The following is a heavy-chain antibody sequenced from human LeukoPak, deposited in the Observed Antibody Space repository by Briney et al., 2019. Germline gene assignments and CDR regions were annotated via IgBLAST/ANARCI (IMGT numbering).Heavy chain of an antibody. J-gene: IGHJ3*02. CDR2: ISSSSSYI. D-gene: IGHD6-25*01. CDR3: ARELAQRAFDI. V-gene: IGHV3-21*01. CDR1: GFTFSTYS. Sequence: GGSLRLSCAASGFTFSTYSMNWVRQAPGKGLEWVPSISSSSSYIYYADSVKGRFTISRDNAKNSLYLQMNSLRAVDTAVYYCARELAQRAFDIWGQGTMVTVSS.